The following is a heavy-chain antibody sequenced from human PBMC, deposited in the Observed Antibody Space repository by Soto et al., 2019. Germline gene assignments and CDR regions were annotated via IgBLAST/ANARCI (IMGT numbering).Heavy chain of an antibody. CDR1: AYPFRHYW. CDR2: INPGDSDT. CDR3: ARPYSSGWLDL. J-gene: IGHJ5*02. Sequence: ESLKISCTGSAYPFRHYWIGWVRQMPGKGLEWMGIINPGDSDTRYNPSFRGQVTISADTSISTAYLQWSSLKASDTAMYFCARPYSSGWLDLWGQGTLVTSPQ. V-gene: IGHV5-51*01. D-gene: IGHD6-19*01.